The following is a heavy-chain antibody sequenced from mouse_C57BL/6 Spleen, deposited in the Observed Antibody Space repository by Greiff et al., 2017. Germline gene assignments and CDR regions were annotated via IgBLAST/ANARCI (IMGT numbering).Heavy chain of an antibody. Sequence: EVKLVESGGGLVKPGGSLKLSCAASGFTFSAYGMHWVRQAPEKGLEWVAYFSSGSSTIYYADTVKGRFTFSRDNAKNTLLLQRTSLRSEDTAKYYCARRTAQALFDYWGQGTTLTVSS. CDR1: GFTFSAYG. D-gene: IGHD3-2*02. V-gene: IGHV5-17*01. J-gene: IGHJ2*01. CDR3: ARRTAQALFDY. CDR2: FSSGSSTI.